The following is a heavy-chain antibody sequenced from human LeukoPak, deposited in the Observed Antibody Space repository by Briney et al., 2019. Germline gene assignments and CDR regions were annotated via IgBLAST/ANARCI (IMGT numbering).Heavy chain of an antibody. J-gene: IGHJ4*02. CDR2: LYTGGDT. CDR3: AKGSYYDSSGSFYFDY. CDR1: GFSVSAHY. V-gene: IGHV3-53*01. Sequence: GGSLRLSCAVSGFSVSAHYMSWVRQAPGKGLECVSFLYTGGDTYYADSVKGRFTISRDNSKNTLYVQVNSLGTEDTAAYYCAKGSYYDSSGSFYFDYWGQGTLVTVSS. D-gene: IGHD3-22*01.